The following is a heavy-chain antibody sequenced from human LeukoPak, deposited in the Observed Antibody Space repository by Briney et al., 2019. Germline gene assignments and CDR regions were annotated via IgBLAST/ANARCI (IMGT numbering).Heavy chain of an antibody. D-gene: IGHD3-16*01. J-gene: IGHJ5*02. CDR3: AKDAQPRSRWFDP. Sequence: PGGSLRPSCAASGFIFKDYWMIWVRQAPGKGLEWVANIKQDGSEKYYVDSVKGRFTISRDNAKNSLYLQMNTLRAEDTAMYYCAKDAQPRSRWFDPWGQGTLVTVSS. CDR1: GFIFKDYW. CDR2: IKQDGSEK. V-gene: IGHV3-7*03.